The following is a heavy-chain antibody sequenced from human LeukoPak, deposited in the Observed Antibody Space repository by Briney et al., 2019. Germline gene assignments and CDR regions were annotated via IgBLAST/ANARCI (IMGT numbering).Heavy chain of an antibody. CDR1: GFTFSSYG. CDR3: AREGSGSYHEGSFDY. J-gene: IGHJ4*02. Sequence: GGSLRLSCAASGFTFSSYGMSWVRQAPGKGLEWVSAISGSGGSTYYADSVKGRFTISRDNSKNSLYLQMNSLRAEDTAVYYCAREGSGSYHEGSFDYWGQGILVAVSS. CDR2: ISGSGGST. D-gene: IGHD3-10*01. V-gene: IGHV3-23*01.